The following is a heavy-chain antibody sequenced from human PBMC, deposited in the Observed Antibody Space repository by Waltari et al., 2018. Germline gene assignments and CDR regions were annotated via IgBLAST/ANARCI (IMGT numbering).Heavy chain of an antibody. Sequence: QLQLQESGAGLVKPSETLSLSCTVSGDSIRRSTYYGGWIGQPPGKGLEWIGSIFYSGNTYQNPSLKVRVTISGDTSKNHFSLQLRSGTAAVTAVYYCATHSGYNSGYPRWFDPWGQGTLVTVSS. CDR2: IFYSGNT. V-gene: IGHV4-39*01. CDR3: ATHSGYNSGYPRWFDP. J-gene: IGHJ5*02. D-gene: IGHD5-12*01. CDR1: GDSIRRSTYY.